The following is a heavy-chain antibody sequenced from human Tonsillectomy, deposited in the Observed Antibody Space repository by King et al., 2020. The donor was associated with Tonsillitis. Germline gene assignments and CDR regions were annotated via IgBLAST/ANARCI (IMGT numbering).Heavy chain of an antibody. CDR1: GFTFSSYS. V-gene: IGHV3-48*01. D-gene: IGHD3-22*01. Sequence: VQLVESGGGLVQPGGSLRLSCAASGFTFSSYSMNWVRQAPGKGLEWVSYITSSSSTIYDADSVKGRFTISRDNAKNSLYLHMNSLRAEDTAVYYCARDLYYYDSSGNLGENYYYYGMDVWGQGTTVTVSS. CDR3: ARDLYYYDSSGNLGENYYYYGMDV. CDR2: ITSSSSTI. J-gene: IGHJ6*02.